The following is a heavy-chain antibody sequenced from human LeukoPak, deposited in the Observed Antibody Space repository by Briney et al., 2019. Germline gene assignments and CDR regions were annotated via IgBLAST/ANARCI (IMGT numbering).Heavy chain of an antibody. CDR1: GFTFGSYS. J-gene: IGHJ3*02. CDR3: APLGVLISGYRAFDI. V-gene: IGHV3-21*01. D-gene: IGHD3-3*01. CDR2: ISTSSTYI. Sequence: GGSLRLSCAASGFTFGSYSMNWVRQAPGKGLEWVSSISTSSTYIYYADSLKGRFTISRDNAKTSLYLQMNRLRAEDTAVYYCAPLGVLISGYRAFDIWGQGTMVAVSS.